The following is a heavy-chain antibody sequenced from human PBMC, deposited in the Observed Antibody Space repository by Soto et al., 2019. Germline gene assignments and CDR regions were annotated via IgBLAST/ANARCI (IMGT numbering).Heavy chain of an antibody. CDR1: GFTFSSYS. CDR3: AAYYDILTGLDY. V-gene: IGHV3-21*01. D-gene: IGHD3-9*01. J-gene: IGHJ4*02. Sequence: GGSLRLSCAASGFTFSSYSMNWVRQAPGKGLEWVSSISSSSSYIYYADSVKGRFTISRDNAKNSLYLQMNSLRAEDTAVYYCAAYYDILTGLDYWGQGTLVTVS. CDR2: ISSSSSYI.